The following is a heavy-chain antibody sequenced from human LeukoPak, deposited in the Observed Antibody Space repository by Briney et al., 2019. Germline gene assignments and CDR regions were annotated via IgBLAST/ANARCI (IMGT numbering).Heavy chain of an antibody. J-gene: IGHJ6*02. Sequence: GGSLRLSCAASGFTFSSFAMSWVRQAPGKGLEWVSGISGSGDSTYYADSVKGRFTISRDNSKNTLYLQMNSLRAEDTAVYYCAKVMNYQYYYGMDVWGQGTTVTVSS. V-gene: IGHV3-23*01. D-gene: IGHD1-7*01. CDR3: AKVMNYQYYYGMDV. CDR2: ISGSGDST. CDR1: GFTFSSFA.